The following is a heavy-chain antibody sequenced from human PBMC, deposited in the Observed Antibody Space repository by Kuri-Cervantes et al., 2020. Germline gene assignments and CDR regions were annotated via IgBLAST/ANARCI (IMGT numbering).Heavy chain of an antibody. CDR2: IHYSGST. V-gene: IGHV4-59*12. Sequence: SETLSLTCTVPGGSISSYYWSWIRQPPGKGLEWIGYIHYSGSTNYNPSLKSRVTMSVDTSKNQFSLKLSSVTAADTAVYYCARSPVRGFGVVTIDGMDVWGQGTTVIVSS. CDR1: GGSISSYY. CDR3: ARSPVRGFGVVTIDGMDV. D-gene: IGHD3-3*01. J-gene: IGHJ6*02.